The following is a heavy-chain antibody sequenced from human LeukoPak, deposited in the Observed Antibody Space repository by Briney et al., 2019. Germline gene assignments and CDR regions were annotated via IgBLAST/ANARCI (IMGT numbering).Heavy chain of an antibody. D-gene: IGHD3-10*01. CDR2: ISYDGSNK. Sequence: GGSLRLSCAASGFTFSSYGTHWVRQAPGKGLEWVAVISYDGSNKYYADSVKGRFTISRDNSKNTLYLQMNSLRAEDTAVYYCARDRQGYYGSGSYYNYFDYWGQGTLVTVSS. CDR3: ARDRQGYYGSGSYYNYFDY. CDR1: GFTFSSYG. V-gene: IGHV3-30*03. J-gene: IGHJ4*02.